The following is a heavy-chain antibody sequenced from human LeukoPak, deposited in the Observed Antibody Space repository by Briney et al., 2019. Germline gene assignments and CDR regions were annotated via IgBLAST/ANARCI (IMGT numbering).Heavy chain of an antibody. Sequence: ASVKVSCKASGYTFTSYGISWVRQAPGQGLEWMGWISAYNGNTNYAQKLQGRVTMTRNTSISTAYMELSSLRSEDTAVYYCARMSLGSGSYHDAFDIWGQGTMVTVSS. J-gene: IGHJ3*02. CDR3: ARMSLGSGSYHDAFDI. D-gene: IGHD1-26*01. CDR2: ISAYNGNT. V-gene: IGHV1-18*01. CDR1: GYTFTSYG.